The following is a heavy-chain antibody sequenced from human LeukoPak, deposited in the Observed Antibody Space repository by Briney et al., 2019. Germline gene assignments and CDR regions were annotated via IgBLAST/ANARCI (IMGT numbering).Heavy chain of an antibody. D-gene: IGHD1-26*01. CDR1: GFSFSDYW. CDR3: AKDVTYSGSYREYYMDV. V-gene: IGHV3-74*01. J-gene: IGHJ6*03. CDR2: INSEGSST. Sequence: GGSLRLSCVPCGFSFSDYWMHWVRQVPEKGPVWVSRINSEGSSTSYADSVKGRFTISRDNAKNMLYLQMNSLRTEDTAMYYCAKDVTYSGSYREYYMDVWGKGTTVTVSS.